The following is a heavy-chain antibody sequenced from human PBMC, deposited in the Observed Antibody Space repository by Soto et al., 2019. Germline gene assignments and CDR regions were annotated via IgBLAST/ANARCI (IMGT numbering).Heavy chain of an antibody. D-gene: IGHD2-15*01. Sequence: SETLSLTYTVSGGSISSGGYYWSWIRQHPGKGLEWIGYIYYSGSTYYNPSLKSRVTISVDTSKNQFSLKLSSVTAADTAVYYCARTLGEYCSGGSCSADWGQGTLVTVSS. CDR1: GGSISSGGYY. V-gene: IGHV4-31*03. J-gene: IGHJ4*02. CDR3: ARTLGEYCSGGSCSAD. CDR2: IYYSGST.